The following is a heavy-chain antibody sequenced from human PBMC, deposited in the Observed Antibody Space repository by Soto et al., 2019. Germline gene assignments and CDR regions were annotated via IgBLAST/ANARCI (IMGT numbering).Heavy chain of an antibody. J-gene: IGHJ3*02. CDR1: GCSISSGGYY. V-gene: IGHV4-31*03. CDR3: ARGYTYYDILTGYYVVNGPDAFDI. D-gene: IGHD3-9*01. CDR2: IYYSGST. Sequence: PSETLSLTCTVSGCSISSGGYYWSWIRQHPGKGLEWIGYIYYSGSTYYNPSLKSRVTISVDTSKNQFSLKLSSATAADTAVYYCARGYTYYDILTGYYVVNGPDAFDIWGQGTMVTVS.